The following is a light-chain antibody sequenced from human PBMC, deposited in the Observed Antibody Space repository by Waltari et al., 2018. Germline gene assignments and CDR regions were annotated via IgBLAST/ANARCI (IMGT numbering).Light chain of an antibody. J-gene: IGKJ4*01. V-gene: IGKV3-11*01. CDR3: QQRSNWPFT. CDR1: QSVSSD. Sequence: EIVLTQSPATLSLSLGERATLSCRASQSVSSDLAWFLQKPGQAPRLLIYDASDRATGIPARFSGSGSGTDFTLTISSLEPEDFAVYYCQQRSNWPFTFGGGTKVEIK. CDR2: DAS.